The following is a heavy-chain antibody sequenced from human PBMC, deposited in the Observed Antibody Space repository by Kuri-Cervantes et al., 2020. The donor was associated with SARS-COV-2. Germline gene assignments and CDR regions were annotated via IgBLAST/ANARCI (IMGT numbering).Heavy chain of an antibody. CDR3: ARLGGNFGGVIF. Sequence: SGSLSLSCAVSGGSISSGGYSWSWIRQPPGKGLEWIGYIYHSGSTYYNPSLKSRVTMSVDTSKNQFSLKLSSVTAADTAVYYCARLGGNFGGVIFWGQGTLVTVSS. D-gene: IGHD3-3*01. CDR2: IYHSGST. V-gene: IGHV4-30-2*03. CDR1: GGSISSGGYS. J-gene: IGHJ4*02.